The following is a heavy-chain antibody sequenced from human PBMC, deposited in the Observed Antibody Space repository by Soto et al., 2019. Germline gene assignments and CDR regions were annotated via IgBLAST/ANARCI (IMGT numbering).Heavy chain of an antibody. CDR2: ISAHNGNT. D-gene: IGHD1-1*01. Sequence: QVHLVQSGAEVKKPGASVKVSCKGSGYAFTTYGITWVRQAPGQGLEWMGWISAHNGNTNYAQKLQGRVTVTRDTSTSTAYMELRSLISADTSVYYCARGRYGDYWGQGALVTVSS. V-gene: IGHV1-18*01. J-gene: IGHJ4*02. CDR3: ARGRYGDY. CDR1: GYAFTTYG.